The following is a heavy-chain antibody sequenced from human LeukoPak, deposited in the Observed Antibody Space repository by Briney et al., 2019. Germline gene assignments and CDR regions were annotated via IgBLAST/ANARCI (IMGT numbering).Heavy chain of an antibody. CDR1: GGSISSYY. CDR2: IYYSGST. V-gene: IGHV4-59*12. J-gene: IGHJ5*02. D-gene: IGHD3-10*01. CDR3: ARDKRVSGVNWFDP. Sequence: SETLSLTCTVSGGSISSYYWSWIRQPPGRGLEWIGYIYYSGSTYYNPSLKSRVTISVDTSKNQFSLKLGSVTAADTAVYYCARDKRVSGVNWFDPWGQGTLVTVSS.